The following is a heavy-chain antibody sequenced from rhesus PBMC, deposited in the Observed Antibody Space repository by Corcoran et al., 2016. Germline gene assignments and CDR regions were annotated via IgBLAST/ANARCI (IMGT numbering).Heavy chain of an antibody. CDR1: GYSVTSYW. CDR3: AKGGTGRFDV. V-gene: IGHV5-2*01. CDR2: IDPSDSDT. J-gene: IGHJ5-1*01. Sequence: EVQLVQSGAEVKRPGESLKISCKTSGYSVTSYWNSWVRQMPGKGLEWMGAIDPSDSDTRYSPSFQGQVTISADKSISTAYLQWSSLKASDSATYYCAKGGTGRFDVWGPGVLVTVSS.